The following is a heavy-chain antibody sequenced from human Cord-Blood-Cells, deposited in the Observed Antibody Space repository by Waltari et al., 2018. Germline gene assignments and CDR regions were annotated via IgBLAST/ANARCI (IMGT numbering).Heavy chain of an antibody. J-gene: IGHJ3*02. D-gene: IGHD3-10*01. CDR3: ARPTQTYYYSSGSYYNHDALDI. CDR1: GFTFSSYG. V-gene: IGHV3-33*01. CDR2: IWYDGSNK. Sequence: QVQLVESGGGVVQPGRSLRLSCAASGFTFSSYGMHWVRQAPGKGLEWVAVIWYDGSNKYYADSVKGRFTSSRDNSKNTLYLEKKSLRAEDTAVYYCARPTQTYYYSSGSYYNHDALDIWGQGTMVNGSS.